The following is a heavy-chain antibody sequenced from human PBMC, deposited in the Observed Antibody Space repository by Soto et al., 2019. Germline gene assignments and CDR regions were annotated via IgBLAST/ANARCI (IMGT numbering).Heavy chain of an antibody. CDR3: ARAYYDILPGYYPYYFDY. J-gene: IGHJ4*02. CDR2: IIPIFGTA. D-gene: IGHD3-9*01. V-gene: IGHV1-69*06. Sequence: QVQLVQSGAEVKKPGSSVKVSCKASGGTFSSYAISWVRQAPGQGLEWMGGIIPIFGTANYAQKFQGRVTITADKSTSTAYMELSSLRSEDTAVYYCARAYYDILPGYYPYYFDYWGQGTLVTVSS. CDR1: GGTFSSYA.